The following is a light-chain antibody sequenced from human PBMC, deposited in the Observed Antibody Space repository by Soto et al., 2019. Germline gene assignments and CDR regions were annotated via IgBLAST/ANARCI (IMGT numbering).Light chain of an antibody. V-gene: IGKV3-11*01. CDR2: DAS. CDR1: QSVSSY. J-gene: IGKJ3*01. Sequence: EIVLTQSTATLSLSPGERATLSCRASQSVSSYLAWYQQRPGQAPRLLIYDASSRATGIPARFSGSGSGTDFTLTISSLEPEDFAVYYCQQRSNWPAVTFGPGTQVDIK. CDR3: QQRSNWPAVT.